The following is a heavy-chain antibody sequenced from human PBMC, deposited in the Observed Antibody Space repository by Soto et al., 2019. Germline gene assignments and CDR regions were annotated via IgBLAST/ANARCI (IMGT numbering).Heavy chain of an antibody. CDR1: GYTFTSYA. Sequence: QVQLVQSGAEVKKPGASVKVSCKASGYTFTSYAMHWVRQAPGQRLEWMGWIDAGNGNTKYSQKFQVRVTITRDTSASTAYMELSSLRSEDTAVYYCARDPTYYYGSGSYGAFDIWGQATMVTVSS. CDR3: ARDPTYYYGSGSYGAFDI. J-gene: IGHJ3*02. CDR2: IDAGNGNT. V-gene: IGHV1-3*01. D-gene: IGHD3-10*01.